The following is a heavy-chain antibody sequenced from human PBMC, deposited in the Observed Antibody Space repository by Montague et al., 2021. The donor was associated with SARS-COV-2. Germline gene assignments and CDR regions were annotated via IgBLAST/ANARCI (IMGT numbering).Heavy chain of an antibody. CDR3: TREGYQVLWSDYYYYGMDV. V-gene: IGHV4-59*12. J-gene: IGHJ6*02. Sequence: SETLSLTCTVSGGSISSYYWSWIRQPPGKGLEWIGYIYYSGSTNYNPSLKSRVTISVDTSKSQFSLKLSSVTVADTAVYYCTREGYQVLWSDYYYYGMDVWGQGTTVTVSS. CDR2: IYYSGST. CDR1: GGSISSYY. D-gene: IGHD2-2*01.